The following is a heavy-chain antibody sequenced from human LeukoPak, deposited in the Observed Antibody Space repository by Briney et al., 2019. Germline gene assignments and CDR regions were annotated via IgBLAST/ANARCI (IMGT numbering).Heavy chain of an antibody. Sequence: GGSLRLSCAASGFTVSSNYMSWVRQAPGKGLEWVSAISGSGGSTYYADSVKGRFTISRDNSKNTLYLQMNSLRAEDTAVYYCAKALAYSSRSELGYWGQGTLVTVSS. CDR1: GFTVSSNY. J-gene: IGHJ4*02. D-gene: IGHD6-13*01. V-gene: IGHV3-23*01. CDR3: AKALAYSSRSELGY. CDR2: ISGSGGST.